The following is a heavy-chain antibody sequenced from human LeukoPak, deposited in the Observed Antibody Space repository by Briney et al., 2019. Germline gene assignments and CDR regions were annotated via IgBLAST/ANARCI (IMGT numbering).Heavy chain of an antibody. J-gene: IGHJ3*02. CDR1: GFTFSNYA. CDR2: ISYGGTNK. D-gene: IGHD3-22*01. CDR3: ARAPMSYDSSGFGGAFDI. Sequence: GGTLRLSCAASGFTFSNYAMHWVRQAPGKGLEWVAVISYGGTNKYYADSVKGRFTISRDNSKNTMYLQMNSLRAEDTAMYYCARAPMSYDSSGFGGAFDIWGQGTMVTVSS. V-gene: IGHV3-30-3*01.